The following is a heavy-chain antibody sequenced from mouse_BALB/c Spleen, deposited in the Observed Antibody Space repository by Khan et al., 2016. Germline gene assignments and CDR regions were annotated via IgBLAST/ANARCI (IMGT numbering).Heavy chain of an antibody. Sequence: QIQLVQSGAELARPGASVKMSCKASGYTFTEYTMHWVKQRPGQGLEWIGYINPRSFYTNYNQKFKDKATLTADTSSSTAFMQLSSLTSEDSAVYYCSIECSATIISWGDYDAVDYCDEGTSVTVSA. D-gene: IGHD2-4*01. CDR2: INPRSFYT. J-gene: IGHJ4*01. CDR1: GYTFTEYT. V-gene: IGHV1-4*01. CDR3: SIECSATIISWGDYDAVDY.